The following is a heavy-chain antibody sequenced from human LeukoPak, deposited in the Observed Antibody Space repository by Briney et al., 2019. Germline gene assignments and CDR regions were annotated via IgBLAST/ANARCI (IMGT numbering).Heavy chain of an antibody. CDR1: GYTFTGYY. D-gene: IGHD2-2*02. Sequence: ASVKVSCKASGYTFTGYYMHWVRQAPGQGLEWMGRINPNSGGTNYAQKLQGRVTMTRDTSISTAYMELSRLRSDDTAVYYCARGVGRGYAIRGEDYWGQGALVTVSS. CDR3: ARGVGRGYAIRGEDY. CDR2: INPNSGGT. V-gene: IGHV1-2*06. J-gene: IGHJ4*02.